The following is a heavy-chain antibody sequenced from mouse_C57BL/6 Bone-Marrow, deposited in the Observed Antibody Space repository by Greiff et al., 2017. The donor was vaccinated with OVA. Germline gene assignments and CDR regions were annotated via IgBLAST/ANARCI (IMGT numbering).Heavy chain of an antibody. CDR3: ARTGTSRYFDV. J-gene: IGHJ1*03. CDR1: GYAFSSSW. V-gene: IGHV1-82*01. D-gene: IGHD4-1*01. CDR2: IYPGDGDT. Sequence: VQLQQSGPELVKPGASVKISCKASGYAFSSSWMNWVKQRPGKGLEWIGRIYPGDGDTNYNGKFKGKATLTADKSSSTAYMQLSSLTSEDSAVYFCARTGTSRYFDVWGTGTTVTVSS.